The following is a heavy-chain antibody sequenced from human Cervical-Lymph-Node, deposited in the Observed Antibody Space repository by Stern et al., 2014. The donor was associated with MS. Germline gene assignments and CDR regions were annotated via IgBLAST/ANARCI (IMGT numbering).Heavy chain of an antibody. CDR2: ISGFNGNT. D-gene: IGHD6-19*01. CDR3: SRGGVSGADAFDI. Sequence: VQLVESGAEVKKPGASVKVSCKASGYTFGNYGITWVRQAPGQGLEYVGWISGFNGNTFDAQSLQGRVTLTTDTSTTTAYMELRSLRSDDTAVYYCSRGGVSGADAFDIWGQGTLVTVSS. V-gene: IGHV1-18*01. J-gene: IGHJ3*02. CDR1: GYTFGNYG.